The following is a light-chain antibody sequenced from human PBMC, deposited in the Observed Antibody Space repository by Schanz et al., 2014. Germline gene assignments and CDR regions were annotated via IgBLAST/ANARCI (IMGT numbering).Light chain of an antibody. CDR1: SSDVGSYNL. CDR3: CSYAGSNTFVV. CDR2: EGS. J-gene: IGLJ2*01. V-gene: IGLV2-23*01. Sequence: QSALTQPASVSGSPGQSITISCTGTSSDVGSYNLVSWYQQHPGKAPKLMIYEGSKRPSGVSNRISGSKSGNTASLTISGVQAEDEADYYCCSYAGSNTFVVFGGGTKVTVL.